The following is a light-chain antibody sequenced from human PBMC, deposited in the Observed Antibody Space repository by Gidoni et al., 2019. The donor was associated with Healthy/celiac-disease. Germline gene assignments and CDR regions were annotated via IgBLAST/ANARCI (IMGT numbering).Light chain of an antibody. Sequence: EIVMTQSPATLSVSPGERATLSCRASQSVSSNLAWYQQKPGQAPRLLIYGASTRATGSPARFSGSASVTEFTLTISSLQSEDFAVYYCQQYNNWPPMFGQGTKVEIK. J-gene: IGKJ1*01. CDR1: QSVSSN. CDR2: GAS. CDR3: QQYNNWPPM. V-gene: IGKV3-15*01.